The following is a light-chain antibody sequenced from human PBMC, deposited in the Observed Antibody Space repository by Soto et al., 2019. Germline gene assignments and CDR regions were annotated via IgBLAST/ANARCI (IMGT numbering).Light chain of an antibody. CDR2: GNT. Sequence: QSVLTQPPSVSGAPGQRVIISCTGSSSHIGAGYRVHWYQQLPGTAPKLLIYGNTNRPSGVPDRFSGSKSGASASLAISGLQAEDEADYYCHSYDTSLSSSVFGGGTKLTVL. CDR3: HSYDTSLSSSV. J-gene: IGLJ2*01. CDR1: SSHIGAGYR. V-gene: IGLV1-40*01.